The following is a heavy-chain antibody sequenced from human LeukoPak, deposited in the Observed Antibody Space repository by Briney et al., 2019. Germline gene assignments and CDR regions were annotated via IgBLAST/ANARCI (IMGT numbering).Heavy chain of an antibody. D-gene: IGHD3-22*01. CDR2: ISSSSSYI. CDR1: GFTFSSYS. Sequence: GGSLRLSCAASGFTFSSYSMNWVRQAPGKGLEWVSSISSSSSYIYYADSVKGRFTISRDNAKNSLYLQMNSLRAEDTAVYYCAKWDYYDSSGYYYFDYWGQGTLVTVSS. CDR3: AKWDYYDSSGYYYFDY. V-gene: IGHV3-21*04. J-gene: IGHJ4*02.